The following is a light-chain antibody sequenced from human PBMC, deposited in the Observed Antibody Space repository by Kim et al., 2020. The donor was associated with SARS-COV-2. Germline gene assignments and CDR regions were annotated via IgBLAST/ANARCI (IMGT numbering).Light chain of an antibody. CDR1: QSVSSY. J-gene: IGKJ5*01. V-gene: IGKV3-11*01. CDR2: DAS. CDR3: QQRSSRPPIT. Sequence: EIVLTQSPATLSLSPGERATLSCRASQSVSSYLAWYQQKPGQAPRLLIYDASNRATGIPARFSGSGSGTDFTLTISSLEPEDFALYYCQQRSSRPPITFGQGTRLEIK.